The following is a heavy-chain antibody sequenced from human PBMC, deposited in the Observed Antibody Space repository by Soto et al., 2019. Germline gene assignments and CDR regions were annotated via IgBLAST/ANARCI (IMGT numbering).Heavy chain of an antibody. CDR1: GYNFAGYW. J-gene: IGHJ4*02. CDR3: ARGGGSTLTFDY. Sequence: ESLKISCKGSGYNFAGYWIAWVRRMPGKGLELMGIIYPSDSDTRYRPSFQCQVTISADKSISSAYLQWSSLRASDTAMYYCARGGGSTLTFDYWGQGTPVTVSS. CDR2: IYPSDSDT. V-gene: IGHV5-51*01. D-gene: IGHD1-1*01.